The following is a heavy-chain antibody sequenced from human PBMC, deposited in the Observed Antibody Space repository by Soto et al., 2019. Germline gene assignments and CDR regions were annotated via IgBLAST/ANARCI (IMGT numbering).Heavy chain of an antibody. CDR3: ARPVGVTGTRGFDY. CDR1: GYSISSTYW. D-gene: IGHD1-1*01. J-gene: IGHJ4*02. Sequence: QVHLQESGPGLVKPSGTLSLTCDVSGYSISSTYWWSWVRQSPLEGLEWIGEIYPTTGRANYNPSLRSRVTISADSSQNQFSLNLRSVTAADTAVYYCARPVGVTGTRGFDYWGQGIPVSVSS. V-gene: IGHV4-4*02. CDR2: IYPTTGRA.